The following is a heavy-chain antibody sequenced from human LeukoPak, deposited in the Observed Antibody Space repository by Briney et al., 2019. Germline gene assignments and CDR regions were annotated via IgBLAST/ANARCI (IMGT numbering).Heavy chain of an antibody. CDR1: GGSISSYY. J-gene: IGHJ4*02. CDR3: ARESGVKKGYSSGWLYWYYFDY. CDR2: IYASGST. V-gene: IGHV4-4*07. Sequence: SETLSLTCTVSGGSISSYYWSWIRQPVGKGLEWIGRIYASGSTNYNPSLKSRVTMSVDTSKNQFSLKLSSVTAADTALYYCARESGVKKGYSSGWLYWYYFDYWGQGTLVTVSS. D-gene: IGHD6-19*01.